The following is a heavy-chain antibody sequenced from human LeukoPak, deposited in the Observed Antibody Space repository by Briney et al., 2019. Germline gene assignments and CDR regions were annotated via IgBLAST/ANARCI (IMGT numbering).Heavy chain of an antibody. D-gene: IGHD6-13*01. CDR3: ARLGVYTSSCYRYKYFDY. J-gene: IGHJ4*02. Sequence: SETLSLTCGVHGGSFSDYYWSWIRQPPGKGLEWIGEINPSGSTTYNPSLKSRFTISVDTSKNQFSLKLTSVTAADTAVYYCARLGVYTSSCYRYKYFDYWGQGTLVTVSS. CDR1: GGSFSDYY. V-gene: IGHV4-34*01. CDR2: INPSGST.